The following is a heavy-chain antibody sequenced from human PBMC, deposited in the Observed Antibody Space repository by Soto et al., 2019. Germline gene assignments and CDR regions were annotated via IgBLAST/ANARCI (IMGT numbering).Heavy chain of an antibody. J-gene: IGHJ6*02. CDR3: ARVVILVPTASTHYYYHMDV. D-gene: IGHD2-2*01. Sequence: QVQLVQSGAEVRKPGSSVTVSCKASGGTFSNYAISWVRQAPGQGLEWMGGIIPIVGTGSYAQKFQGRVTITADEPTTTAYMELSSLRFEYPAVYYCARVVILVPTASTHYYYHMDVWGPGTTVTVSS. CDR2: IIPIVGTG. V-gene: IGHV1-69*01. CDR1: GGTFSNYA.